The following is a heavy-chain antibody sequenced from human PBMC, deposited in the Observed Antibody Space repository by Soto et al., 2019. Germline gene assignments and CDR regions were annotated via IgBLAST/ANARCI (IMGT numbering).Heavy chain of an antibody. D-gene: IGHD6-6*01. J-gene: IGHJ6*04. CDR1: GFTFSNYG. CDR2: ISYDGSNK. Sequence: PGGSLRLSCPSSGFTFSNYGMQWVRHAPGKGLEWVAVISYDGSNKYYADSVKGRFTISRDNSENTVSLQMNSLRAEDTAVYYCARREQLAPYYFHYYGMDVWGDGTTVTVSS. V-gene: IGHV3-30*03. CDR3: ARREQLAPYYFHYYGMDV.